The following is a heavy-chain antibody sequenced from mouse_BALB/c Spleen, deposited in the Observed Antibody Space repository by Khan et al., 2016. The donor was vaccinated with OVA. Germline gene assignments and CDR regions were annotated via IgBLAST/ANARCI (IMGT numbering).Heavy chain of an antibody. Sequence: EVELVESGGDLVKPGGSLNLSCEASGFTFSSYGMSWLRQTPDKRLVWVATISNGGSYTYFPASVKGRLTISRDNAKNTLYMQKSSLKTEDTAMYYCAGQRCTTPTACFAYWGQGTLVTVFA. J-gene: IGHJ3*01. CDR2: ISNGGSYT. V-gene: IGHV5-6*01. CDR1: GFTFSSYG. D-gene: IGHD1-2*01. CDR3: AGQRCTTPTACFAY.